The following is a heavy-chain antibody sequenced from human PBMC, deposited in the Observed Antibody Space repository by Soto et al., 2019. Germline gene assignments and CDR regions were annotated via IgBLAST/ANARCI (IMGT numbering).Heavy chain of an antibody. CDR1: PDSVSSSDFY. CDR2: VYSTGTT. V-gene: IGHV4-61*08. D-gene: IGHD2-15*01. Sequence: SETLSLTXALSPDSVSSSDFYWTWIRQPPGKPLERIGYVYSTGTTNYSPSLKSRVHMSLDTSENQFPLKVPSVTAADPAVYFCARVSKLRAPEDGKSAYIYGMDVWGPGTTLTVSS. CDR3: ARVSKLRAPEDGKSAYIYGMDV. J-gene: IGHJ6*02.